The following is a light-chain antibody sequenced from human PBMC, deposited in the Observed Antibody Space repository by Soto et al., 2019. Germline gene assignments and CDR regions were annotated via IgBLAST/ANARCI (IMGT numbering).Light chain of an antibody. CDR3: AAWDDSLNGVV. Sequence: QSVLTQPPSVSEAPRQRVTISCSGSISNVGNNAVNWYQQLPGKAPKLLIYYDDLLPSGVSDRCSGSKSGTSASLAISGLQSEDEADYYCAAWDDSLNGVVFGGGTKLTVL. CDR1: ISNVGNNA. CDR2: YDD. V-gene: IGLV1-36*01. J-gene: IGLJ2*01.